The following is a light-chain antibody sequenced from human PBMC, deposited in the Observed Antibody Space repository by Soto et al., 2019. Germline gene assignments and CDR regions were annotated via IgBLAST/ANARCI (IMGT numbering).Light chain of an antibody. CDR2: DAS. Sequence: AIQLTQSPSSLSASVGDRVTITCRASQGISSALAWYQHKPGRAPRLLIYDASSLQSWVSSRFSGSGSGPDFTLTISLLQPEDCANYYCQHFQCYAFTFGAGTQLQ. CDR1: QGISSA. CDR3: QHFQCYAFT. V-gene: IGKV1-13*02. J-gene: IGKJ4*01.